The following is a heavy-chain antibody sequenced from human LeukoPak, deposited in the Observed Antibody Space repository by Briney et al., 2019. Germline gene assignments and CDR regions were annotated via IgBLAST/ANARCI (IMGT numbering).Heavy chain of an antibody. CDR1: GYTFTSYA. D-gene: IGHD3-10*01. Sequence: ASVKVSFTASGYTFTSYAMNWVRQAPGQGLEWMGWINTNTGNPTYAQGFTGRFVFSLDTSVSTAYLQISSLKAEDTAVYYCAILDTWFGIDYWGQGTLVTVSS. CDR2: INTNTGNP. CDR3: AILDTWFGIDY. J-gene: IGHJ4*02. V-gene: IGHV7-4-1*02.